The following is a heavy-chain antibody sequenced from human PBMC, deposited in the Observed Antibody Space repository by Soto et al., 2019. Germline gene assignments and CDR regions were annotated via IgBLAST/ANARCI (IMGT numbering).Heavy chain of an antibody. CDR2: ISGSNGDT. CDR1: GYSFTNYG. CDR3: ARCYCSVGSCFSCWHFDL. Sequence: QDQLVQSGAEVKKPGASVTVSCKASGYSFTNYGMSWVRQAPGQGLEWMGWISGSNGDTPHAQNFQGRVTMTTDTFMNTAYMELRSLRSDDTAVYYCARCYCSVGSCFSCWHFDLWGRGSLVTVSS. D-gene: IGHD2-15*01. J-gene: IGHJ2*01. V-gene: IGHV1-18*01.